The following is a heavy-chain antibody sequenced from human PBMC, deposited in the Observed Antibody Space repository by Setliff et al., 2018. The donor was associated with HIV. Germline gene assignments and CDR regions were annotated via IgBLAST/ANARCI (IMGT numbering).Heavy chain of an antibody. V-gene: IGHV3-23*01. Sequence: PGGSLRLSCAASGFTFSNYAMTWVRQAPGEGLEWVSVITSSGDNTYYADFVKGRFTISRDNSKNTVYLQMNSLRVDDTAVYYCAKSRITSQYDALDIWGQGTMVTVSS. J-gene: IGHJ3*02. D-gene: IGHD2-2*01. CDR2: ITSSGDNT. CDR3: AKSRITSQYDALDI. CDR1: GFTFSNYA.